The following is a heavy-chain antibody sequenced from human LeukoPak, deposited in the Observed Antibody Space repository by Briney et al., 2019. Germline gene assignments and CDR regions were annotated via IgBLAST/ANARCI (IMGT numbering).Heavy chain of an antibody. CDR1: GFTFDDYA. V-gene: IGHV3-9*01. CDR3: AKAGHYYYYYYMDV. Sequence: SLRLSCAASGFTFDDYAMHWVRQAPGKGLGWVSGISWNSGSIGYADSVKGRFTISRDNAKNSLYLQMNGLRAEDTALYYCAKAGHYYYYYYMDVWGKGTTVTISS. CDR2: ISWNSGSI. J-gene: IGHJ6*03.